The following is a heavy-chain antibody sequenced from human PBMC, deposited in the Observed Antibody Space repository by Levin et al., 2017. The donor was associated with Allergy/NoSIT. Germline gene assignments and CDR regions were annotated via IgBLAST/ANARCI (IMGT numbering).Heavy chain of an antibody. D-gene: IGHD5-12*01. Sequence: GGSLRLSCAASGFTFSSYEMNWVRQAPGKGLEWVSYISSSGSTIYYADSVKGRFTISRDNAKNSLYLQLNSLRAEDTAVYYCARDEVATITGFDYWGQGTLVTVSS. J-gene: IGHJ4*02. CDR3: ARDEVATITGFDY. V-gene: IGHV3-48*03. CDR2: ISSSGSTI. CDR1: GFTFSSYE.